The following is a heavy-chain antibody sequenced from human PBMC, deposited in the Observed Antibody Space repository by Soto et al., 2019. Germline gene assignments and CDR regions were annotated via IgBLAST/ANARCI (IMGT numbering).Heavy chain of an antibody. D-gene: IGHD4-4*01. J-gene: IGHJ3*02. CDR1: GVSISTYY. CDR2: VFYSGNT. V-gene: IGHV4-59*01. Sequence: QVQLQESGPGLVKPSETLSLTCPVSGVSISTYYWTWIRQPPGKGLEWIGQVFYSGNTNYNPSLKSRFTISVDASRNQFSLRLSSVTAADTAMYYCASRDYNDAFDIWGQGTLVTVSS. CDR3: ASRDYNDAFDI.